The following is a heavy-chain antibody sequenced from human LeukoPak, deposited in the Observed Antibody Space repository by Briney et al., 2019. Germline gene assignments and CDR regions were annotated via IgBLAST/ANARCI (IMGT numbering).Heavy chain of an antibody. V-gene: IGHV3-7*01. J-gene: IGHJ4*02. CDR1: GFTFSSYW. CDR2: IKQDGSEK. D-gene: IGHD3-22*01. CDR3: ATNAMNYNDYDSRGLFDY. Sequence: PGGSLRLSCAASGFTFSSYWMSWVRQAPGKGLEWVANIKQDGSEKYYVDSVKGRFTISRDNAKNSLYLQMNSLRAEDTAVYYCATNAMNYNDYDSRGLFDYWGQGTLVTVSS.